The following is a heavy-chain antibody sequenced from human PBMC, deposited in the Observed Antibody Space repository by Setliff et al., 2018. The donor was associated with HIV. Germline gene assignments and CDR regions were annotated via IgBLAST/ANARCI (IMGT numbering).Heavy chain of an antibody. J-gene: IGHJ3*02. V-gene: IGHV3-74*01. D-gene: IGHD2-21*02. CDR2: INTDGSSI. CDR3: ASSNVVVVTASVSDAFDI. CDR1: GFTFSNYW. Sequence: GGSLRLSCVASGFTFSNYWMHWVRQAPEKGLVWVSRINTDGSSISHADSVKGRFTISRDNAKNTLFLQMNSLRAEDTAVYYCASSNVVVVTASVSDAFDIWGQGTMVTVSS.